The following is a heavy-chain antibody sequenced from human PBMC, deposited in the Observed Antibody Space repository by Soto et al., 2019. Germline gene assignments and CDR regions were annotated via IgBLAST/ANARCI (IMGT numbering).Heavy chain of an antibody. J-gene: IGHJ6*02. D-gene: IGHD3-10*01. V-gene: IGHV5-51*01. CDR3: ARILYGSGSYYNDDYYYYGMDV. Sequence: GESLKISCKGSGYSFTSYWIGWVRQMPGKGLEWMGIIYPGDSDTRYSPSFQGQVTISADKSISTAYLQWSSLKASDTAMYYCARILYGSGSYYNDDYYYYGMDVWGQGTTVTVSS. CDR1: GYSFTSYW. CDR2: IYPGDSDT.